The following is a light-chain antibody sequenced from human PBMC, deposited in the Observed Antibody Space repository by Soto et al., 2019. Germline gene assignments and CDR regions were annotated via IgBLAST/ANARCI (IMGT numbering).Light chain of an antibody. J-gene: IGKJ1*01. CDR1: QSVGNN. Sequence: EIVLTQSPATLSLSPGERATLSCRASQSVGNNLAWYQQKPGQAPGLLIYEASNRATGIPDRFSGSGSGTDFTLTISRLEPEDFAVYYCQQYGSSGTFGQGTKVDIK. CDR2: EAS. CDR3: QQYGSSGT. V-gene: IGKV3-20*01.